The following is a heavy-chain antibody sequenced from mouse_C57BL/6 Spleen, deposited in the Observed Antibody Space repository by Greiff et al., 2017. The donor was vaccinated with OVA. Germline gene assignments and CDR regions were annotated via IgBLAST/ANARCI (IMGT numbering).Heavy chain of an antibody. D-gene: IGHD1-1*01. CDR2: IYPGNSDT. Sequence: EVQLQQSGTVLARPGASVKMSCKTSGYTFTSYWMHWVKQRPGQGLEWIGAIYPGNSDTSYNQKFKGKAKLTAVTSASTAYMELSSLTNEDSAVYYCTLITTVVDYYAMDYWGQGTSVTVSS. CDR3: TLITTVVDYYAMDY. CDR1: GYTFTSYW. V-gene: IGHV1-5*01. J-gene: IGHJ4*01.